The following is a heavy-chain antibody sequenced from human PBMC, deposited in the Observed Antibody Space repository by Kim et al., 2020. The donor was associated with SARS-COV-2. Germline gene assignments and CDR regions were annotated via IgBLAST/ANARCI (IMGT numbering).Heavy chain of an antibody. D-gene: IGHD3-9*01. V-gene: IGHV4-4*02. Sequence: SETLSLTCAVSGGSISSSNWWSWVRQPPGKGLEWIGEIYHSGSTNYNPSLKSRVTISVDKSKNQFSLKLSSVTAADTAVYYCARARYYDILTGYYLSRVCFDPWGQGTLVTVSS. CDR3: ARARYYDILTGYYLSRVCFDP. CDR1: GGSISSSNW. J-gene: IGHJ5*02. CDR2: IYHSGST.